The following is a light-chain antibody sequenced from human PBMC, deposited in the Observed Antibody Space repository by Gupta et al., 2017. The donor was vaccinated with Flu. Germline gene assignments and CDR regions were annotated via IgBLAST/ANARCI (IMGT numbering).Light chain of an antibody. V-gene: IGLV6-57*01. J-gene: IGLJ3*02. Sequence: KFMLTQPHSVSDPPGQTLTSSCTRSSGSIATNYVQWFQQRPASPPTPAIYADSHKLSGVPDRFSGCIASSYNAAALTIYGLKTEDEDDYYGQSYESVDRDVVVGGGTKLTVL. CDR3: QSYESVDRDVV. CDR1: SGSIATNY. CDR2: ADS.